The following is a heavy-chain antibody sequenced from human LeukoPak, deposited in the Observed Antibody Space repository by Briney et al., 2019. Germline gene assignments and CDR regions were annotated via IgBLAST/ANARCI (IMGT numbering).Heavy chain of an antibody. J-gene: IGHJ4*02. Sequence: SETLSLTCAVYGGSFSSYYWSWIRQPPGKGLEWIGYIYYSGSTNYNPSLKSRITISVDTSKNQFSLKLSSVTAADTAVYYCAGSSSGYYYAFHYWGQGTLVTVSS. D-gene: IGHD3-22*01. CDR3: AGSSSGYYYAFHY. V-gene: IGHV4-59*08. CDR1: GGSFSSYY. CDR2: IYYSGST.